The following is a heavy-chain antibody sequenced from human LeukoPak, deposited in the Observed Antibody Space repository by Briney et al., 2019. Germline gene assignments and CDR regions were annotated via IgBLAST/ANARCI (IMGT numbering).Heavy chain of an antibody. J-gene: IGHJ1*01. V-gene: IGHV3-66*01. CDR3: ARDIFRYYDSSGYSQR. CDR2: IYSGGST. D-gene: IGHD3-22*01. Sequence: GGSLRLSCAASGFTFDDYGMSWVRQAPGKGLEWVSVIYSGGSTYYADSVKGRFTISRDNSKNTLYLQMNSLRAEDTAVYYCARDIFRYYDSSGYSQRWGQGTLVTVSS. CDR1: GFTFDDYG.